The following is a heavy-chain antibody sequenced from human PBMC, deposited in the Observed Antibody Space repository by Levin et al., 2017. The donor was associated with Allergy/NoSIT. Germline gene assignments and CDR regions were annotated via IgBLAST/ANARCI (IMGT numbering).Heavy chain of an antibody. V-gene: IGHV3-11*05. Sequence: PGESLKISCAASGFTFSDYYMSWIRQAPGKGLEWVSYISSSSSYTNYADSVKGRFTISRDNAKNSLYLQMNSLRAEDTAVYYCARVGRGASTYFFDYWGQGTLVTVSS. CDR3: ARVGRGASTYFFDY. J-gene: IGHJ4*02. CDR2: ISSSSSYT. CDR1: GFTFSDYY. D-gene: IGHD3-10*01.